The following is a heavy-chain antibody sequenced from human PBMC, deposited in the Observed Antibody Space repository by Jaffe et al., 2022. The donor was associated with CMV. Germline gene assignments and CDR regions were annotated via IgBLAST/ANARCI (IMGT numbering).Heavy chain of an antibody. Sequence: QVQLVESGGGVVQPGRSLRLSCAASGFTFSSYGMHWVRQAPGKGLEWVAVIWYDGSNKYYADSVKGRFTISRDNSKNTLYLQMNSLRAEDTAVYYCARDPWRYDSSGYYDYWGQGTLVTVSS. CDR2: IWYDGSNK. CDR1: GFTFSSYG. D-gene: IGHD3-22*01. V-gene: IGHV3-33*08. CDR3: ARDPWRYDSSGYYDY. J-gene: IGHJ4*02.